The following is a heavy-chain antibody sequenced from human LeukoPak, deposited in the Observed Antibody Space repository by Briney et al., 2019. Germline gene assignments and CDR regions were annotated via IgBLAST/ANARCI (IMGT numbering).Heavy chain of an antibody. CDR3: ARASYDYVWGSYRPFDY. Sequence: PGGSLRLSCAASGFTFSSYGMSWVRQAPGKGLEWVSAISGSGYSTYYADSVKGRFTISRDNAKNSLYLQMNSLRAEDTAVYYCARASYDYVWGSYRPFDYWGQGTLVTVSS. V-gene: IGHV3-23*01. CDR2: ISGSGYST. J-gene: IGHJ4*02. D-gene: IGHD3-16*02. CDR1: GFTFSSYG.